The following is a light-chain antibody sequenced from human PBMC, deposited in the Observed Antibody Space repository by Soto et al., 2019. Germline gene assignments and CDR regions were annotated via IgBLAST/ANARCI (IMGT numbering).Light chain of an antibody. J-gene: IGKJ2*01. CDR1: QDISHY. V-gene: IGKV1-16*02. Sequence: DIQMTQSPSSLSASIGDRVTITCRASQDISHYLAWFQQKPGKAPKSLLYAAGSLHSGVPSKFSGSGSGTDFTLTISSLQAEDFATYYCQQYNSNPHTFGQGTKLEIK. CDR2: AAG. CDR3: QQYNSNPHT.